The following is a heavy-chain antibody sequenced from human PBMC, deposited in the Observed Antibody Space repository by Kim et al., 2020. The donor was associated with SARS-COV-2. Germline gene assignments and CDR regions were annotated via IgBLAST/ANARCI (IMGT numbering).Heavy chain of an antibody. J-gene: IGHJ5*02. Sequence: GGSLRLSCAASGFTFDDYAMHWVRQAPGKGLEWVSGISWHSGSIGYADSVKGRFTISRDNAKNSLYLQMNSLRAEDTALYYCEKSPGALWFGELVNWFDP. CDR1: GFTFDDYA. V-gene: IGHV3-9*01. CDR2: ISWHSGSI. CDR3: EKSPGALWFGELVNWFDP. D-gene: IGHD3-10*01.